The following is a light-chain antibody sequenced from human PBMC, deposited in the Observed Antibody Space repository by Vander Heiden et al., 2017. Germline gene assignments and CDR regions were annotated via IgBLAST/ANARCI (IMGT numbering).Light chain of an antibody. Sequence: EIVLTQSTDTLSLSPGERATVSCRATQSVSSSYLACYQQKPGQSPRLLIHGASISAAVIPDRYSGSESGTDFAHTISRLEPDDFAVYFCQQYFRSPLTVGGGTKGGIK. J-gene: IGKJ4*01. CDR2: GAS. CDR3: QQYFRSPLT. CDR1: QSVSSSY. V-gene: IGKV3-20*01.